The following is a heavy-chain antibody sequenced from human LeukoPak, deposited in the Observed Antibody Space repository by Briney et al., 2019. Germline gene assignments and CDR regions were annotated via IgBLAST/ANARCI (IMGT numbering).Heavy chain of an antibody. CDR1: GFTFSSYA. CDR2: ISDSGGST. V-gene: IGHV3-23*01. Sequence: HTGGSLRLSCAASGFTFSSYAMSWVRQAPGKGLEWVSAISDSGGSTYYADSVKGRFTISRDNSKNTLYLQMNSLRAEDTAVYYCARDLVGKAVANWFDPWGQGTLVTVSS. CDR3: ARDLVGKAVANWFDP. D-gene: IGHD1-26*01. J-gene: IGHJ5*02.